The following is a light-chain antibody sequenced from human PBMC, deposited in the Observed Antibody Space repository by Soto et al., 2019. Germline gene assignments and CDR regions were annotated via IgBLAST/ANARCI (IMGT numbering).Light chain of an antibody. J-gene: IGKJ3*01. Sequence: EIVLTQSPGTLSLSPGERATLSCRASQSDSNAYLAWYQQKPGQAPRLLIYDASSRATGIPDRFSGSGSGTDFTLTISRLEPEDFAVYYCQQYGRSPGLFTFGPGTKVDI. V-gene: IGKV3-20*01. CDR3: QQYGRSPGLFT. CDR1: QSDSNAY. CDR2: DAS.